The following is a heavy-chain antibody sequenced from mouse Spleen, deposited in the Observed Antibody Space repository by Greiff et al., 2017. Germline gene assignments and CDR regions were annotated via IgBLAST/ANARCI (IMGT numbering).Heavy chain of an antibody. Sequence: EVQRVESGGGLVQPGGSLKLSCATSGFTFSDYYMYWVRQTPEKRLEWVAYISNGGGSTYYPDTVKGRFTISRDNAKNTLYLQMSRLKSEDTAMYYCASYDYAGYFDYWGQGTTLTVSS. D-gene: IGHD2-4*01. CDR3: ASYDYAGYFDY. J-gene: IGHJ2*01. CDR2: ISNGGGST. CDR1: GFTFSDYY. V-gene: IGHV5-12*02.